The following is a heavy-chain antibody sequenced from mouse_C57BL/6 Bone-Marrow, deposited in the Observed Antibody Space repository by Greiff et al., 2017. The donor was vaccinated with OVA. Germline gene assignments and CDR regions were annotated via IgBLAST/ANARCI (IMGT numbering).Heavy chain of an antibody. CDR1: GYTFTSYW. V-gene: IGHV1-64*01. CDR3: ARPGWLGTHY. D-gene: IGHD2-3*01. CDR2: IHPNSGST. Sequence: QVQLQQPGAELVKPGASVKLSCKASGYTFTSYWMHWVKQRPGQGLEWIGMIHPNSGSTNYNEKFKSKATLTVDKSSSTAYMLLSSLTSEYSAVYYCARPGWLGTHYWGQGTTLTVSS. J-gene: IGHJ2*01.